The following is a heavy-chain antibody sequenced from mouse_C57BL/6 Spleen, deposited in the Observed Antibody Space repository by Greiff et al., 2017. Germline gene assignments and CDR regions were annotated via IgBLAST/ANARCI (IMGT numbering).Heavy chain of an antibody. CDR3: TRKTGFAY. D-gene: IGHD4-1*01. CDR2: IRNKANNPAT. V-gene: IGHV6-6*01. J-gene: IGHJ3*01. CDR1: GFTFSDAW. Sequence: EVKLVESGGGLVQPGGSMKLSCAASGFTFSDAWMDWVRQSPGKGLEWVAEIRNKANNPATYYAESVKGRFTISRDDSKSSVYLQMNSLRAEDTGIYYCTRKTGFAYWGQGTLVTVSA.